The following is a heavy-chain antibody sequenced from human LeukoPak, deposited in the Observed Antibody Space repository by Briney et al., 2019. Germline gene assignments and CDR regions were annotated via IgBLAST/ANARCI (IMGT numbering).Heavy chain of an antibody. CDR1: GVSFSGYY. CDR2: INHSGST. D-gene: IGHD3-22*01. J-gene: IGHJ4*02. CDR3: ARDSGYLLI. V-gene: IGHV4-34*01. Sequence: PSETLSLTCAVYGVSFSGYYWSWIRQPPGKGLEWIGEINHSGSTNYNPPLKSRVTISVDTSKNQFSLKLSSVTAADTAVYYCARDSGYLLIRGQGTLVTVSS.